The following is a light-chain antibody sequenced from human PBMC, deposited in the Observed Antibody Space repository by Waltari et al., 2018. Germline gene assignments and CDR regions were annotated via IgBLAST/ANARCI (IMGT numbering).Light chain of an antibody. V-gene: IGKV1-39*01. CDR1: RTISIY. CDR3: QQSHSTPLT. Sequence: DIQMTQSPSSLSASVGDRVTITCRASRTISIYLNWYQQKPGKAPKLRIYTASTLQTGVPSRFSGSGSGTDFTLTISSLQPEDFATYYCQQSHSTPLTFGGGTKVEIK. CDR2: TAS. J-gene: IGKJ4*01.